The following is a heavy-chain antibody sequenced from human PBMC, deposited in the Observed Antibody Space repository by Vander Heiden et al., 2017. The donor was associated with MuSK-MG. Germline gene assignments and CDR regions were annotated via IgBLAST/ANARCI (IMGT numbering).Heavy chain of an antibody. CDR2: IYHSGNA. CDR3: ARHRNLNLYASGDHWFDP. CDR1: GVSISSNSYY. V-gene: IGHV4-39*01. D-gene: IGHD3-10*01. J-gene: IGHJ5*02. Sequence: QLQLQESGPGLVKPSETLSLTCTVSGVSISSNSYYWGWIRQPHGKGPEWIGTIYHSGNAYYNPSLKSRVTISVDTSKNQFSLKLTSVTAADTAVYYCARHRNLNLYASGDHWFDPWGQGTLITVSS.